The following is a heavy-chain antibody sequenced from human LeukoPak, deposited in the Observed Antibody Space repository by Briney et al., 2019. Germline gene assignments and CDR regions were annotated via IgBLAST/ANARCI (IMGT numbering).Heavy chain of an antibody. D-gene: IGHD6-13*01. CDR2: VSSSGSTI. V-gene: IGHV3-48*02. J-gene: IGHJ4*02. CDR3: ARGRGSSNYFDY. Sequence: SGGSLRLSCAASGFTFSYYSINWVRQAPGKGLEWVSSVSSSGSTIDYADSVKGRFSMSRDNAKNSVYLQMTSLRDEDTAVYYCARGRGSSNYFDYWGQGTLVTVSS. CDR1: GFTFSYYS.